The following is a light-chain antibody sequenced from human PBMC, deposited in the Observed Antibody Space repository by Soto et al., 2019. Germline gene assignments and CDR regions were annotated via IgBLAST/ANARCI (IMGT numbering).Light chain of an antibody. CDR2: GNS. Sequence: QSVLTQPPSVSGAPAQRVTISCTGSSSNIGAGYDVHWYQQLPGTAPKLLIYGNSHRPSGVPDRFSGSKSGTSASLAITGLQAEDEADYYCQSYDSSLSGYVFGTGTKVTVL. V-gene: IGLV1-40*01. CDR3: QSYDSSLSGYV. J-gene: IGLJ1*01. CDR1: SSNIGAGYD.